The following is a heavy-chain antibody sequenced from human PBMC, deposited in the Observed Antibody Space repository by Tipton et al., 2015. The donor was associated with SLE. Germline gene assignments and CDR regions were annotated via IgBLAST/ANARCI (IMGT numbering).Heavy chain of an antibody. J-gene: IGHJ4*02. CDR2: INHGGST. CDR3: AGDSSGSYYDRGGYYQLANRHFDL. Sequence: TLSLTCSIYGGSFGGYYWSWIRQPPGKGLERIGEINHGGSTNYNPSLKSRVTISVDTSKNQFSLKLSSVTAADTAVYYCAGDSSGSYYDRGGYYQLANRHFDLWGRGILVSVSS. CDR1: GGSFGGYY. V-gene: IGHV4-34*01. D-gene: IGHD3-22*01.